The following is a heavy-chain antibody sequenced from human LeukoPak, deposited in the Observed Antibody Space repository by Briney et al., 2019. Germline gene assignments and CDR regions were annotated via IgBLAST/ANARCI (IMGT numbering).Heavy chain of an antibody. CDR3: ARDLEGFPSSGWYLGAFDI. D-gene: IGHD6-19*01. CDR2: IYTSGST. Sequence: SETLSLTCTVSGGSTSSYYWSWIRQPAGKGLEWIGRIYTSGSTNYNPSLKSRVTMSVDTSKNQFSLKLSSVTAADTAVYYCARDLEGFPSSGWYLGAFDIWGQGTMVTVSS. J-gene: IGHJ3*02. V-gene: IGHV4-4*07. CDR1: GGSTSSYY.